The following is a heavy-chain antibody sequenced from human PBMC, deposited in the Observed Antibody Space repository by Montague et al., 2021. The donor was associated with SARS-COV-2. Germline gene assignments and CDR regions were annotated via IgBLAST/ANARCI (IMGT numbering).Heavy chain of an antibody. D-gene: IGHD1-14*01. V-gene: IGHV4-31*03. CDR3: ASPLPGNQFQFDY. J-gene: IGHJ4*02. CDR2: LYYNGMT. Sequence: TLSLTCSVSGGSISSGGYYWTWIRQRPGGDLEWLGYLYYNGMTHYSPSLKSRASFSLDTSKNQFSLKLTSATATDSALYFCASPLPGNQFQFDYWGQGALVTASS. CDR1: GGSISSGGYY.